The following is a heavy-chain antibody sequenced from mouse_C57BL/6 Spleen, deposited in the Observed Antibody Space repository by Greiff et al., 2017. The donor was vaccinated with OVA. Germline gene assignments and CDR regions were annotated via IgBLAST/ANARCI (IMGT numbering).Heavy chain of an antibody. J-gene: IGHJ4*01. Sequence: QVQLQQSGAELAKPGASVKLSCKASGYTFTSYWMHWVKQRPGQGLAWIGYINPSSGYTKYNQKFKDKAKLTTDKSSRTAYMQRSSLTYDDSAVYYCARGTTVVPHYYAMDYWGQGTSVTVSS. CDR3: ARGTTVVPHYYAMDY. CDR2: INPSSGYT. V-gene: IGHV1-7*01. CDR1: GYTFTSYW. D-gene: IGHD1-1*01.